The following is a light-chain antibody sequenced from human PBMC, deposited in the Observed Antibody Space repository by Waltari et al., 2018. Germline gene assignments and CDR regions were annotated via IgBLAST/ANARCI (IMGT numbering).Light chain of an antibody. J-gene: IGLJ2*01. V-gene: IGLV2-14*01. CDR3: SSYTSSSTSVI. CDR2: DVS. CDR1: SSDIGGYNF. Sequence: QSALTQPASVSGSPGQSIPISCTGTSSDIGGYNFVSWYPQRPDKAPKLIIYDVSKRPSGVSNRFSGSKSGNTASLTISGLQAEDEADYYCSSYTSSSTSVIFG.